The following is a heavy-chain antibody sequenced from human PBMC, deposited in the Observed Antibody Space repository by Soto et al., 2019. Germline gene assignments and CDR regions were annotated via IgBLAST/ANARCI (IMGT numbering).Heavy chain of an antibody. Sequence: PSETPELICTVSGGSMSTSAYARRPIRQHPGKGLEWIGYIYYSGSTFYNPSLMSRVTISVDTSKHQFSLKMTSVPAADTAIYYCAGHLSAMGRRGYFDVWGLGTMVTGSS. J-gene: IGHJ4*02. V-gene: IGHV4-31*03. D-gene: IGHD5-18*01. CDR3: AGHLSAMGRRGYFDV. CDR1: GGSMSTSAYA. CDR2: IYYSGST.